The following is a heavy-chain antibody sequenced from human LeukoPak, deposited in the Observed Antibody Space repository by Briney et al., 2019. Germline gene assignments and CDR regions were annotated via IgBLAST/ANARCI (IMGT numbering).Heavy chain of an antibody. CDR1: GFTFSSYA. V-gene: IGHV3-23*01. CDR3: AKGGGSSCYSPSDY. J-gene: IGHJ4*02. D-gene: IGHD2-15*01. Sequence: GGSLRLSCAASGFTFSSYAMSWVRQAPGKGPEWVSAISGSGGSTYYADSVKGRFTISRDNPKNTLYLQMNSLRAEDTAVYYCAKGGGSSCYSPSDYWGQGTLVTVSS. CDR2: ISGSGGST.